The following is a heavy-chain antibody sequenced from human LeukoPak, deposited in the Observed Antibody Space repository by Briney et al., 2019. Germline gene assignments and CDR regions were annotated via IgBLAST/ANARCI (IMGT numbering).Heavy chain of an antibody. CDR2: INPNSGGT. V-gene: IGHV1-2*02. D-gene: IGHD2-2*01. J-gene: IGHJ4*02. Sequence: ASVKVSCKASGYTFTGYYMHWVRQAPGQGLEWMGWINPNSGGTNYAQKFQGRVTMTRDTSISTAYMELSRLRSDDRAVYYCARGVGDCSSTSCYSLRAFDYWGQGTLVTVSS. CDR1: GYTFTGYY. CDR3: ARGVGDCSSTSCYSLRAFDY.